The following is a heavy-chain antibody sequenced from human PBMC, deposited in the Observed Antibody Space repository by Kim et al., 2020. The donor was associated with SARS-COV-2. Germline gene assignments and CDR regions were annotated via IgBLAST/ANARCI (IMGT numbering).Heavy chain of an antibody. CDR3: ARDRRRGWYTIDS. CDR1: GYIFSEYG. J-gene: IGHJ4*02. Sequence: ASVKVSCKASGYIFSEYGFSWVRQAPGQGLEWMGWISSDNRTTNFAQSLQGRLTMTTDTSTNTAYMELRGLRSDDTAVYYCARDRRRGWYTIDSWGQGTLVTVSS. D-gene: IGHD6-19*01. V-gene: IGHV1-18*01. CDR2: ISSDNRTT.